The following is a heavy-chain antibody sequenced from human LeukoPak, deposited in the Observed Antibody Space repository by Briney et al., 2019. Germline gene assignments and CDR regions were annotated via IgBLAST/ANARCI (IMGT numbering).Heavy chain of an antibody. V-gene: IGHV3-7*03. D-gene: IGHD2-21*02. CDR3: AKIGDSDAFDI. CDR1: GFTFSSFW. J-gene: IGHJ3*02. Sequence: GGSLRLSCAASGFTFSSFWMSWVRQAPGQGLEWVANIQQDGSERYYVDSVKGRFTISRDNAKNSLYLQMNSLRAEDTAVYYCAKIGDSDAFDIWGQGTMVTVSS. CDR2: IQQDGSER.